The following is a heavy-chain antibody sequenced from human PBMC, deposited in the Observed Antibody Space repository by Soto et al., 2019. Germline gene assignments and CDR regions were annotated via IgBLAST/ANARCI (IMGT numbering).Heavy chain of an antibody. D-gene: IGHD3-22*01. CDR2: IYYSGST. J-gene: IGHJ6*02. V-gene: IGHV4-30-4*01. CDR3: ARRLYYDSSGFEGGGMDV. Sequence: SETLSLTCTVSGGSISSYDYYWSWIRQPPGKGLECIGYIYYSGSTYYNPSLKSRVTISVDTSKNQFSLKLSSVTAADTAVYYCARRLYYDSSGFEGGGMDVWGQGTTVTVSS. CDR1: GGSISSYDYY.